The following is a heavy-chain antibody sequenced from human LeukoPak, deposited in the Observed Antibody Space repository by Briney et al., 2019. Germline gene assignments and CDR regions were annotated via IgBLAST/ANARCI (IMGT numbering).Heavy chain of an antibody. J-gene: IGHJ3*02. D-gene: IGHD5-18*01. V-gene: IGHV3-23*01. CDR1: GFTFSSYA. CDR2: ISGSGGST. CDR3: ARSSGYSYGPGGDAFDI. Sequence: GGSLRLSCAASGFTFSSYAMNWVRQAPGKGLEWVSGISGSGGSTYYADSVKGRFTISRDNAKNSVDLQMNSLRAEDTAVYYCARSSGYSYGPGGDAFDIWGQGTMVTVSS.